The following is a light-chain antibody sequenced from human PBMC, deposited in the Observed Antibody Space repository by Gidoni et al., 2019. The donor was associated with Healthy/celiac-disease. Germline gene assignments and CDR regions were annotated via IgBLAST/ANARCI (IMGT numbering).Light chain of an antibody. J-gene: IGKJ1*01. CDR2: LGS. CDR1: QSLLHSNGYNY. Sequence: VLTPSPLSLPVTPGEPASISCRSSQSLLHSNGYNYLDWYLQKPGQSPQLLIYLGSNRASGVPDRFSGSGSGTDFTLKISRVEAEDVGVYYCMQALQTPWTFGQXTKEEIK. CDR3: MQALQTPWT. V-gene: IGKV2-28*01.